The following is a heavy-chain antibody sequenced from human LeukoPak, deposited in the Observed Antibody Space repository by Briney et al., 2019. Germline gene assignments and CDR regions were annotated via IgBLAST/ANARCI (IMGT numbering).Heavy chain of an antibody. CDR1: GFTFSSYA. CDR2: ISGSGGGT. CDR3: AKSVDSSGYYYYYYYYGMDV. Sequence: GGSLRLSCAASGFTFSSYARSWVRQAPGKGLEWVSAISGSGGGTYYADSVKGRFTISRDNSKNTLYLQMNSLRAEDTAVYYCAKSVDSSGYYYYYYYYGMDVWGQGTTVTVSS. J-gene: IGHJ6*02. V-gene: IGHV3-23*01. D-gene: IGHD3-22*01.